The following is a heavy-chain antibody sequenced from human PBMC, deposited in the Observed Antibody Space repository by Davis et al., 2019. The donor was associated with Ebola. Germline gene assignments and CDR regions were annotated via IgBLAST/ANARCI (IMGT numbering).Heavy chain of an antibody. CDR3: SRVDGYTQVEYFQH. CDR2: IKQDGSEK. CDR1: GFTFSSYW. D-gene: IGHD5-24*01. J-gene: IGHJ1*01. V-gene: IGHV3-7*01. Sequence: PGGSLRLSCAASGFTFSSYWMSWVRQAPGKGLEWVANIKQDGSEKYYVDSVKGRFTISRDNAKNSLYLQMNSLRAEDTAVYYCSRVDGYTQVEYFQHWGQGTLVTVSS.